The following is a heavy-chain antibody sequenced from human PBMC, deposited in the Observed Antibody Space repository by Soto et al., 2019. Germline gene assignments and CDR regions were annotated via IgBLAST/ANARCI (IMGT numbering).Heavy chain of an antibody. J-gene: IGHJ6*02. CDR2: IWYDGSKK. CDR3: ARDASYYSLWSGYYPSRNGMDV. D-gene: IGHD3-3*01. Sequence: QVQVVESGGVVVQPGRSLRLSCAASGFTFSSFGMHWVRQAPGKGLEWVSLIWYDGSKKSYGDSVKGRFTISRDNSRTTVYLHMNSVRADDTAVYYCARDASYYSLWSGYYPSRNGMDVWGQGTTVTVSS. V-gene: IGHV3-33*01. CDR1: GFTFSSFG.